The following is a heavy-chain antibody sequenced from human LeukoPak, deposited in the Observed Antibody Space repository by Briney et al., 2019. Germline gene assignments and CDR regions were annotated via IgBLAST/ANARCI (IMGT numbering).Heavy chain of an antibody. Sequence: GASVKVSCKASGYTFISYHMHWVRQAPGQGLEWMGIINPSGGSTKYAERFQGRVTLTRDTSTSTVYMELSSLRSEDTAVYYCARRDYNANSEIDYWGQGTLVTVSS. CDR3: ARRDYNANSEIDY. J-gene: IGHJ4*02. CDR1: GYTFISYH. CDR2: INPSGGST. V-gene: IGHV1-46*01. D-gene: IGHD4-23*01.